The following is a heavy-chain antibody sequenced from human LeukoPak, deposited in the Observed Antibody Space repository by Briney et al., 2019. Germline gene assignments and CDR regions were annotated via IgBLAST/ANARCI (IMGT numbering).Heavy chain of an antibody. D-gene: IGHD5-18*01. CDR1: GYTFTSYG. CDR3: ARGVDTDLGGEGQFDC. J-gene: IGHJ4*02. V-gene: IGHV1-18*01. CDR2: ISAYNGNT. Sequence: ASVKVSCKASGYTFTSYGISWVRQAPGQGLEWMGWISAYNGNTNYAQKLQGRVTMTTDTSTSTAYMELRSLRSDDTAVYYCARGVDTDLGGEGQFDCWGQGTLVTVSS.